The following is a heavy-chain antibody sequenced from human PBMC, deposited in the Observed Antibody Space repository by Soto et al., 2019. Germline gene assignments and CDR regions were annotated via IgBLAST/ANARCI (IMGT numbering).Heavy chain of an antibody. Sequence: GVFLRLSCSVSELTFSAYAMDLIRPPPRKGLEWVSSFSGTGRTTYHADSVKGRFTMSRDNSKDTVYLQMNSLRADDTAVYYCTKDVVDCGGGSCLVGPSYTFDHWGQETLVTVSS. CDR2: FSGTGRTT. J-gene: IGHJ4*02. V-gene: IGHV3-23*01. CDR1: ELTFSAYA. CDR3: TKDVVDCGGGSCLVGPSYTFDH. D-gene: IGHD2-15*01.